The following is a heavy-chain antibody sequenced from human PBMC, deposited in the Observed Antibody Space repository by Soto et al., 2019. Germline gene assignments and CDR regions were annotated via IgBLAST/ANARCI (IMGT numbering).Heavy chain of an antibody. Sequence: GDSGKVCFKASGYRFTRYYMYLVRQAPGQGLEWMAIINPSDGSASYAQQFQGRVTLTRDTSTTTVYMEVSSLRSEDTAVYFCARGQGESSWTTALDIWGQGTLVTVSS. CDR3: ARGQGESSWTTALDI. D-gene: IGHD6-13*01. J-gene: IGHJ3*02. CDR1: GYRFTRYY. V-gene: IGHV1-46*01. CDR2: INPSDGSA.